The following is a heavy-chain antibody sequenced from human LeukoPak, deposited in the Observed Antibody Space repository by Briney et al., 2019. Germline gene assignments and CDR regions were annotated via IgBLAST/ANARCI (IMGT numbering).Heavy chain of an antibody. CDR2: ITHSGST. CDR3: ASLDPQWLGDFDY. D-gene: IGHD6-19*01. CDR1: GGSFSGYY. Sequence: SETLSLTCAVYGGSFSGYYWSWIRQPPGKGQEWIGEITHSGSTKYNPSLKSRVTISVDTSKSKFSLKLSSLTSADTAVYYCASLDPQWLGDFDYWGQGTLVTVSS. J-gene: IGHJ4*02. V-gene: IGHV4-34*01.